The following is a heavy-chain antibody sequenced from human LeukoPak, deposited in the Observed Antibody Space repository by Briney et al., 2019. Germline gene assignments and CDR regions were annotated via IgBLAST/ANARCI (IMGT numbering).Heavy chain of an antibody. CDR1: GFTFSSYD. J-gene: IGHJ6*02. D-gene: IGHD5-12*01. V-gene: IGHV3-13*01. Sequence: GGSLRLSCAASGFTFSSYDFHWVRQGTGKRLEWVSGIGTAGDTYYPASLQGRCTISSENAKKYLYHLMNSLRAGDTAVYYCVRVAWLHYHGMDVWGQGTTVTVSS. CDR2: IGTAGDT. CDR3: VRVAWLHYHGMDV.